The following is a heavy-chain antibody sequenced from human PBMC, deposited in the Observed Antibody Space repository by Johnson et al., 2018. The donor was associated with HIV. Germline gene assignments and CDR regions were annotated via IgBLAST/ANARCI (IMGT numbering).Heavy chain of an antibody. CDR2: ISYDGCNK. V-gene: IGHV3-30*04. D-gene: IGHD2-8*02. J-gene: IGHJ3*02. Sequence: QVQLVESGGGVVQPGRSLRLSCAASGFAFSSYAMHWVRQAPGKGPEWVAVISYDGCNKYYADSVKGRFPISRDNSKNTLDLQMNSLRAEDTAVYYCARWGRGSIVLVVYARSDAFDIWGQGTMVTVSS. CDR3: ARWGRGSIVLVVYARSDAFDI. CDR1: GFAFSSYA.